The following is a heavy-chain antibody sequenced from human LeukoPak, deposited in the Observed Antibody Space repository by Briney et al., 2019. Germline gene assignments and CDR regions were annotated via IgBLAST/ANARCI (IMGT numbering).Heavy chain of an antibody. J-gene: IGHJ6*03. D-gene: IGHD1-26*01. CDR3: ARDPFGGSYRQDYYMDV. CDR1: GGTFSSYA. V-gene: IGHV1-69*05. CDR2: IIPIFGTA. Sequence: ASVKVSCKASGGTFSSYAISWVRQAPGQGLEWMGRIIPIFGTANYAQKFQGRVTITTDESTSTAYMELSSLRSEDTAVYYCARDPFGGSYRQDYYMDVWGKGTTVTVSS.